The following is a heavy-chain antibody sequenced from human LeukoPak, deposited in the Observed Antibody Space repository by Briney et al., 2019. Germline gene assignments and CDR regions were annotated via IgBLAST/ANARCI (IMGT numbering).Heavy chain of an antibody. V-gene: IGHV3-48*02. CDR2: ISSSSTI. Sequence: GGSLRLSCAASGFTFSSYSMNWVRQAPGKGLEWVSYISSSSTIYYADSVKGRFTISRDNAKNSLYLQMNSLRDEDTAVYYCARENSYDYGDYILAEYFQHWGQGALVTVSS. CDR1: GFTFSSYS. J-gene: IGHJ1*01. CDR3: ARENSYDYGDYILAEYFQH. D-gene: IGHD4-17*01.